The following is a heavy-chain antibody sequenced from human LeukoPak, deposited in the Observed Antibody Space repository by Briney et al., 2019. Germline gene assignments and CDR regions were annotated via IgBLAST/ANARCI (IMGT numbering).Heavy chain of an antibody. CDR3: RIDITDYGDFDWHFNI. V-gene: IGHV3-23*01. D-gene: IGHD4-17*01. CDR2: ISGSGGST. Sequence: GGSLRLSCAASGFIFSSYAMSWVRQAPGKGLEWVSAISGSGGSTYYADSVKGRFTISRDNSKNTLYLQMNSLRAEDTAVYCSRIDITDYGDFDWHFNIWGSGPLVTVSS. CDR1: GFIFSSYA. J-gene: IGHJ2*01.